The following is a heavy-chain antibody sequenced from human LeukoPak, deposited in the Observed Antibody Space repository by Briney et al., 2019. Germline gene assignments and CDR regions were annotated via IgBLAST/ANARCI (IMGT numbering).Heavy chain of an antibody. V-gene: IGHV3-30*02. CDR1: GFTFKDYG. J-gene: IGHJ2*01. D-gene: IGHD2/OR15-2a*01. CDR2: IRYDGSTQ. Sequence: TGGSLRLSCAASGFTFKDYGMHWVRQAPGKGLEWVAFIRYDGSTQYYGDSVKGRFSISRDNSKNMLYLQMNSLRPGDTAVYYCPKPNIARGGTYWYFDLWGRGTLVTVSS. CDR3: PKPNIARGGTYWYFDL.